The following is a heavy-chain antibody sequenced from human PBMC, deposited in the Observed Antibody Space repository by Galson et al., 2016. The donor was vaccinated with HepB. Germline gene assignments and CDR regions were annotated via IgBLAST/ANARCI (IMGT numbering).Heavy chain of an antibody. CDR1: GYTFANYY. V-gene: IGHV1-18*01. Sequence: SVKVSCKVSGYTFANYYVTWVRQAPGQGLEWMGWVRTDNGDTNYAQKLQDRVAMTADTSTSTAYMELRSLRSDDTAVYYCARGHCTGTSCYWNFDYWGQGTLVTVSP. D-gene: IGHD2-2*01. CDR2: VRTDNGDT. CDR3: ARGHCTGTSCYWNFDY. J-gene: IGHJ4*02.